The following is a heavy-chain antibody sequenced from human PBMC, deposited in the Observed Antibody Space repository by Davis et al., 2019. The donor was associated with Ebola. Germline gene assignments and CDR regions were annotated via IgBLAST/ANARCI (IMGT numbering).Heavy chain of an antibody. CDR2: IYYSGST. J-gene: IGHJ4*02. V-gene: IGHV4-39*07. CDR3: ARVRVAVAGFDY. CDR1: GGSISSSSYY. Sequence: SETLSLTCTVSGGSISSSSYYWGWIRQPPGKGLEWIGSIYYSGSTYYNPSLNSRVTISVDTSKNQFSLKLNSVTAADTAVYYCARVRVAVAGFDYWGQGSLVTVSS. D-gene: IGHD6-19*01.